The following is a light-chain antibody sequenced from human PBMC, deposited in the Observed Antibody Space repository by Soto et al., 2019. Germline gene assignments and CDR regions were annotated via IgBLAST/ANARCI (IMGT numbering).Light chain of an antibody. CDR2: GAS. V-gene: IGKV3-15*01. CDR1: QSVSSN. J-gene: IGKJ4*01. CDR3: HPYNNWPLT. Sequence: EIVVTQSPATLSVSPGERPTLSCRASQSVSSNLAWYQQKPGQAPRLLIYGASTRATGIPARFSGSGSGTEFTLTISRLQSEDFAVYFCHPYNNWPLTFGGGTKVDLK.